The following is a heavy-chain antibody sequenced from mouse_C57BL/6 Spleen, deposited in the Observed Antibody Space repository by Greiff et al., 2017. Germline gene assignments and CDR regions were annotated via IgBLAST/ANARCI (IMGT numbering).Heavy chain of an antibody. CDR2: IYPGSGNT. D-gene: IGHD1-1*01. CDR1: GYTFTDYY. J-gene: IGHJ2*01. V-gene: IGHV1-76*01. Sequence: QVQLQQSGAELVRPGASVKLSCKASGYTFTDYYINWVKQRPGQGLEWIARIYPGSGNTYYNEKFKGKATLTAEKSSSTAYMQLSSLTSEDSAVYFCARETGSSPFDYWGQGTTLTVAS. CDR3: ARETGSSPFDY.